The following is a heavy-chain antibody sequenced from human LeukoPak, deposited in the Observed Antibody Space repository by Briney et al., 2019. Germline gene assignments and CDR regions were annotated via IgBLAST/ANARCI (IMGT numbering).Heavy chain of an antibody. CDR3: ARDLSGGGLDY. D-gene: IGHD3-10*01. CDR1: GFTFSVSV. CDR2: ISSNRGST. J-gene: IGHJ4*02. Sequence: GGSLRLSCAASGFTFSVSVMHWVRQAPGKGLEYVSVISSNRGSTSYANSVKGGFTISRDNSKNTLYLQMGSLRAEDMAVYYCARDLSGGGLDYWGQGTLVTVSS. V-gene: IGHV3-64*01.